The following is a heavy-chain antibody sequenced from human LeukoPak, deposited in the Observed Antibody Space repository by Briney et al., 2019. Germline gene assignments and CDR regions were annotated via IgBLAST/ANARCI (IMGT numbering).Heavy chain of an antibody. Sequence: SETLSLTCTVSGGSISSSSYYWGWIRQPPGKGLEWIGSIYYSGSTYYNPSLKSRVTISVDTSKNQFSLKLSSVTAADTAVYYCARNAFYYDSSGYNYYYGMDVWGQGTTVTVSS. J-gene: IGHJ6*02. CDR3: ARNAFYYDSSGYNYYYGMDV. V-gene: IGHV4-39*01. CDR2: IYYSGST. CDR1: GGSISSSSYY. D-gene: IGHD3-22*01.